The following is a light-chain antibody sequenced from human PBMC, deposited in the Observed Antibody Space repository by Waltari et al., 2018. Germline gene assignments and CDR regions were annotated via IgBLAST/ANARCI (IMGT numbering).Light chain of an antibody. CDR3: QHYNSFPYT. Sequence: DIQMTQSPSTLSASVGARVTITCRASQSISTWLAWFQQKPGNAPKVLIYKASSLESGVPSRFSGSGSGTEFTLTISSLQPDDFATYYCQHYNSFPYTFGQGTKLEIK. CDR2: KAS. V-gene: IGKV1-5*03. CDR1: QSISTW. J-gene: IGKJ2*01.